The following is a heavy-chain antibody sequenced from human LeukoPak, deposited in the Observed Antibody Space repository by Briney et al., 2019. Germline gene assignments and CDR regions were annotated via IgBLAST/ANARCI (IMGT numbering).Heavy chain of an antibody. J-gene: IGHJ3*02. CDR1: GYIFTTYW. CDR3: ATTLYSGIYGDAFDI. V-gene: IGHV5-51*01. Sequence: GESLKISCRASGYIFTTYWIGWVRQMPGKGLEWMGIIYSGDSETGYSPSFQGQVTISVDKSISTAYLQWSSLKASDTAMYYCATTLYSGIYGDAFDIWGQGTMVTVSS. D-gene: IGHD1-26*01. CDR2: IYSGDSET.